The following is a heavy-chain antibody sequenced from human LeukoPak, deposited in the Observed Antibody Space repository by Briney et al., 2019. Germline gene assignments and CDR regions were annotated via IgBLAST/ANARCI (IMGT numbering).Heavy chain of an antibody. CDR3: VRRDITSRYVVWFDP. D-gene: IGHD2-2*01. V-gene: IGHV5-51*01. Sequence: GXSLQISCQGSGYIFTSYWIGWGRQLPGKGLELMGIIYPGDSDTRYRPSFQGQVTISADKSINTAYLQWNSLKASDTAIYYCVRRDITSRYVVWFDPWGQGTPVTVSS. CDR1: GYIFTSYW. CDR2: IYPGDSDT. J-gene: IGHJ5*02.